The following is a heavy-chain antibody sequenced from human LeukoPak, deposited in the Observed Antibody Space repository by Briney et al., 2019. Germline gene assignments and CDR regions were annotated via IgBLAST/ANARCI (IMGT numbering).Heavy chain of an antibody. CDR2: IYYSGST. D-gene: IGHD4-11*01. CDR1: GGSISSYY. J-gene: IGHJ5*02. Sequence: SETLSLTCTVSGGSISSYYWSWVRQPPGKGLEWIGYIYYSGSTNYNPSLKSRVTISVDTSKNQFSLKLSSVTAADTAVYYCAVKTTVGVPFDPWGQGTLVAVSS. CDR3: AVKTTVGVPFDP. V-gene: IGHV4-59*08.